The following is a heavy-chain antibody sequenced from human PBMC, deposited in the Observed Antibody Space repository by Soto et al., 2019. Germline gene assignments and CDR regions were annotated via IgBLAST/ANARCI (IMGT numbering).Heavy chain of an antibody. Sequence: PSETLSLTCTVSGGSISSGGYYWSWIRQHPGKGLEWIGYIYYSGSTYYNPSLKSRVTISVDTSKNQFSLKLSSVTAADTAVYYCARDAGYSSSWTGSYYFDYWGQGTLVTGS. CDR1: GGSISSGGYY. V-gene: IGHV4-31*03. CDR3: ARDAGYSSSWTGSYYFDY. D-gene: IGHD6-13*01. J-gene: IGHJ4*02. CDR2: IYYSGST.